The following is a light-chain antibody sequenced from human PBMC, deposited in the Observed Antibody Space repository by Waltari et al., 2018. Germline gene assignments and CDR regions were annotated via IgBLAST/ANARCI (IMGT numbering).Light chain of an antibody. CDR1: TSDVHTFGS. J-gene: IGLJ2*01. Sequence: SALTQPASVSDSPGRTVTLSCTKSTSDVHTFGSVSWYQHHPGQAPQLLIVDGTNRPPAVSVRFSATESPNTASLTISDLQTEDEAHYYCASYLPAGIVVFGGGTRLNVL. V-gene: IGLV2-14*01. CDR2: DGT. CDR3: ASYLPAGIVV.